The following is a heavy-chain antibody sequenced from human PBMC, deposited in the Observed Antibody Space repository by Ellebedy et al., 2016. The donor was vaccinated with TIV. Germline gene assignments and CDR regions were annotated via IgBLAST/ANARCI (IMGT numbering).Heavy chain of an antibody. D-gene: IGHD2/OR15-2a*01. V-gene: IGHV3-13*04. CDR1: GFSLSRYD. CDR3: ARERIEGGVPYGMDV. J-gene: IGHJ6*02. Sequence: GESLKISXAASGFSLSRYDMHWVRQVSGKGLEWVSVIGTAGDTYYGGSVKGRFTVSRENAKNSFYLQMNNLRAGDTAVYYCARERIEGGVPYGMDVWGQGTTVTVSS. CDR2: IGTAGDT.